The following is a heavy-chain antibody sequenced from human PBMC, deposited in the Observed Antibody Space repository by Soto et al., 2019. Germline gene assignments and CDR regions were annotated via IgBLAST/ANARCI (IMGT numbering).Heavy chain of an antibody. J-gene: IGHJ4*02. Sequence: PGGSLRLSCAASGFTFSSYAMSWVRQAPGKGLEWVSAISGSGGSTYYADSVKGRFTISRDNSKNTLYQQMNSLRAEDTAVYYCAKVDRVSVVVVVAAALQRYYFDYWGQGTLVTVSS. CDR1: GFTFSSYA. D-gene: IGHD2-15*01. CDR2: ISGSGGST. V-gene: IGHV3-23*01. CDR3: AKVDRVSVVVVVAAALQRYYFDY.